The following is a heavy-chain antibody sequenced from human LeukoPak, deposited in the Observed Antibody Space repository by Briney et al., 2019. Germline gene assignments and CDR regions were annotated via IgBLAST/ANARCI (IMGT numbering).Heavy chain of an antibody. CDR1: GYTFTSYG. J-gene: IGHJ4*02. CDR2: ISAYNGNT. Sequence: ASVKVSCKASGYTFTSYGISWVRQAPGQGLEWMGWISAYNGNTNYAQKLQGRVTMTTDTSPSTAYMELRSLRSDDTAVYYCARVRLDILTGYYTYWGQGTLVTVSS. D-gene: IGHD3-9*01. V-gene: IGHV1-18*01. CDR3: ARVRLDILTGYYTY.